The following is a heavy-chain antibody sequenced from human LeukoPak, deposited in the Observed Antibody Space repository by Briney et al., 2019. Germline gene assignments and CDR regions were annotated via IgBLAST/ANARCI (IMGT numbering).Heavy chain of an antibody. J-gene: IGHJ3*02. CDR1: GYTFTSYY. D-gene: IGHD3-22*01. CDR2: INPSGGST. Sequence: GASVKVSCKASGYTFTSYYMHWVRQAPGQGLEWMGIINPSGGSTSYAQRFQGRVTMTRDTSTSTVYMELSSLRSEDTAVYYCARMGTEDYDSSGYPRYAFDIWGQGTMVTVSS. V-gene: IGHV1-46*01. CDR3: ARMGTEDYDSSGYPRYAFDI.